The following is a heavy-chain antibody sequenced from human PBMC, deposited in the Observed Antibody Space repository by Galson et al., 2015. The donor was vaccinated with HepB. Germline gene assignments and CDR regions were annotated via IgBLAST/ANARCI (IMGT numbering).Heavy chain of an antibody. CDR1: GFTFSNAW. V-gene: IGHV3-15*01. CDR2: IKSKTDGGTT. D-gene: IGHD3-22*01. Sequence: SLRLSCAASGFTFSNAWMSWARQAPGKGLEWVGRIKSKTDGGTTDYAAPVKGRFTISRDDSKNTLYLQMNSLKTEDTAVYYCTTSEDYYDSSGYPMDAFDIWGQGTMVTVSS. CDR3: TTSEDYYDSSGYPMDAFDI. J-gene: IGHJ3*02.